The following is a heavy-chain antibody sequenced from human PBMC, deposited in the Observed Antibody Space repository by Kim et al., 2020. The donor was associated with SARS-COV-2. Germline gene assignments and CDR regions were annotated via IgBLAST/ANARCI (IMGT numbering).Heavy chain of an antibody. CDR1: GYTFTSSH. J-gene: IGHJ5*02. D-gene: IGHD3-10*01. CDR3: ARGTWGGGGWGYGSGQYNRFDP. CDR2: INPSGGST. Sequence: ASVKVSCKASGYTFTSSHIQWVRQAPGQGLEWMGVINPSGGSTTYAQKLQGRVIMTRDTSTGTVYTELSSLRSEDTALYYCARGTWGGGGWGYGSGQYNRFDPWGQGTLVTVSS. V-gene: IGHV1-46*03.